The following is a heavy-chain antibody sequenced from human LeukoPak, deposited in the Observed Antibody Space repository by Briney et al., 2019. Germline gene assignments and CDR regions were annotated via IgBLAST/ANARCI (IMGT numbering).Heavy chain of an antibody. J-gene: IGHJ6*04. CDR1: GFTFSSYG. D-gene: IGHD3-10*02. V-gene: IGHV3-48*04. CDR2: ISSSGSTI. Sequence: GGSLRLSCAASGFTFSSYGVSWVRQAPGKGLEWVSYISSSGSTIYYADSVKGRFTISRDNAKNSLYLQMNSLRAEDTAVYYCAELGITMIGGVWGKGTTVTISS. CDR3: AELGITMIGGV.